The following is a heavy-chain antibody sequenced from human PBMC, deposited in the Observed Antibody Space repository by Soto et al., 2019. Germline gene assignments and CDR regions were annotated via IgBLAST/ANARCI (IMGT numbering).Heavy chain of an antibody. D-gene: IGHD6-13*01. CDR2: INPSGGST. CDR3: AREAAASGGADY. J-gene: IGHJ4*02. Sequence: QVQLVQSGAEVKKPGASVKVSCKASGYTFTSYYMHWVRQAPGQGLEWMGIINPSGGSTSYAQKFQGRVTMTRDTSTRTVYMELSGLRSEDTAVYYCAREAAASGGADYWGQGTLVTVSS. V-gene: IGHV1-46*03. CDR1: GYTFTSYY.